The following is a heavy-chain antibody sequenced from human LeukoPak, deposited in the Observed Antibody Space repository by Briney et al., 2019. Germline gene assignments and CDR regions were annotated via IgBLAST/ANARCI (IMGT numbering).Heavy chain of an antibody. J-gene: IGHJ3*02. CDR3: ARVGPYCSGGSCGAFDI. V-gene: IGHV1-69*13. CDR1: GYTFTGYY. Sequence: SVKVSCKASGYTFTGYYMHWVRQAPGQGLEWMGGIIPIFGTANYAQKFQGRVTITADESTSTAYMELSSLRSEDTAVYYCARVGPYCSGGSCGAFDIWGQGTMVTVSS. CDR2: IIPIFGTA. D-gene: IGHD2-15*01.